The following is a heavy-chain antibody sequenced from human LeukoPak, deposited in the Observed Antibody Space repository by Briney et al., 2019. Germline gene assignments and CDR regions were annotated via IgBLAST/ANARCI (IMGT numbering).Heavy chain of an antibody. D-gene: IGHD5/OR15-5a*01. V-gene: IGHV3-21*01. J-gene: IGHJ5*02. CDR3: ARDPPSTTINWFDP. CDR1: GFTFSSHD. Sequence: GGSLRLSCTDSGFTFSSHDMNWVRQAPGKGLEWVSSISSSNTYIYYTDSVKGRFTISRDNAKNSLYLQMNSLRAEDTAVYYCARDPPSTTINWFDPWGQGTLVTVSS. CDR2: ISSSNTYI.